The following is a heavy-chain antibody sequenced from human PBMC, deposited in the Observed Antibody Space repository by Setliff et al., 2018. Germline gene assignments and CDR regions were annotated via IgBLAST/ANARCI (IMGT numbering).Heavy chain of an antibody. D-gene: IGHD6-19*01. Sequence: ASVKVSCKASGYRFNTHDINWVRQAPGQGLEWMGWMNPSNDDTGSAHKFQDRVTMTVNRAISTAYLELSGLTPDDTAVYFCARGRGFSGLESTVDFFEYWGPGTLVTVSS. CDR1: GYRFNTHD. V-gene: IGHV1-8*01. CDR2: MNPSNDDT. J-gene: IGHJ4*02. CDR3: ARGRGFSGLESTVDFFEY.